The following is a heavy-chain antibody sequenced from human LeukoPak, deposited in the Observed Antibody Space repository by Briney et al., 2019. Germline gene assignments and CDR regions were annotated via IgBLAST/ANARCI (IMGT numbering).Heavy chain of an antibody. CDR2: ISSGSGTI. CDR1: GFTVSSNY. Sequence: GGSLRLSCAASGFTVSSNYMSWVRQAPGKGLEWVSYISSGSGTIYYADSVKGRFTISRDNSENSLHLQMNSLRDEDTAVYYCARGSSAFGRIFDYWGQGTLVTVSS. CDR3: ARGSSAFGRIFDY. D-gene: IGHD1-14*01. V-gene: IGHV3-48*02. J-gene: IGHJ4*02.